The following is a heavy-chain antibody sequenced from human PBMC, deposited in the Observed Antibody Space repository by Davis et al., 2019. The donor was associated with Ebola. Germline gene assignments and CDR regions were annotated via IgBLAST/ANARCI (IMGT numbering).Heavy chain of an antibody. Sequence: GGSLRLSCADSVITFSSYAMTWVRQAPGKGLEWVSAISGSGGTTYYAGSVKGRFTVSRDNSKKTMYLQMNSLRAEDTAVYYCARSGLSFGVVKYHYGMDVWGKGTTVIVSS. V-gene: IGHV3-23*01. D-gene: IGHD3-3*01. CDR2: ISGSGGTT. J-gene: IGHJ6*04. CDR3: ARSGLSFGVVKYHYGMDV. CDR1: VITFSSYA.